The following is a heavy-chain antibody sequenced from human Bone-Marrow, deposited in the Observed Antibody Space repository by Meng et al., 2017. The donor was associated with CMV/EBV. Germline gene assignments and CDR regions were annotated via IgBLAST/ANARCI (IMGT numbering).Heavy chain of an antibody. Sequence: GESLKISCVASGFTFSNYTLHWVRQAPGKGLEWVAAMSSDAVTEYYTDSLKGRFTISRDNSRNTLYLQMDSLRAEDTAVYYCARDRSGYYSALDYWGQGTLVTVSS. J-gene: IGHJ4*02. CDR2: MSSDAVTE. V-gene: IGHV3-30*04. CDR3: ARDRSGYYSALDY. CDR1: GFTFSNYT. D-gene: IGHD3-22*01.